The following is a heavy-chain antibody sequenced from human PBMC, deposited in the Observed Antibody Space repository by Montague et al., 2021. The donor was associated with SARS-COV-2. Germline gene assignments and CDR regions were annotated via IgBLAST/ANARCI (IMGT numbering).Heavy chain of an antibody. D-gene: IGHD2-21*01. CDR1: GFIFSSYE. J-gene: IGHJ6*02. V-gene: IGHV3-48*03. Sequence: SLRLSFSASGFIFSSYEMNWVRQAPGKGLEWISYISSSGGGSTKHYTDSVKGQFTISRDNAKNSLYLQMNSLRVEDTAIYYCARDRDWDDWCGMDVWGQGTTVTVSS. CDR2: ISSSGGGSTK. CDR3: ARDRDWDDWCGMDV.